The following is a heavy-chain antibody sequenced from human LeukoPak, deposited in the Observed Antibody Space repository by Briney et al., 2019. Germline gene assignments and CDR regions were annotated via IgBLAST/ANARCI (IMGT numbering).Heavy chain of an antibody. J-gene: IGHJ4*02. V-gene: IGHV3-21*01. CDR1: GFTFSSFS. CDR3: ARGETVTEDY. Sequence: GGSLRLSCAASGFTFSSFSMNWVRKAPGKGLEWVSSISRDSNYIYYADSMKGRFTISRDNAKNSLYLQMNSLRAEDTAVYYCARGETVTEDYWGQGTLVTVSS. CDR2: ISRDSNYI. D-gene: IGHD4-17*01.